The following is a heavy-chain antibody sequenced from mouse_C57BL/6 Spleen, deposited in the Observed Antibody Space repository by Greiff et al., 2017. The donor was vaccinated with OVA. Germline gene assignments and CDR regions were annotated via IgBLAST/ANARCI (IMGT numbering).Heavy chain of an antibody. Sequence: DVKLQESGPGLVKPSQSLSLTCSVTGYSITSGYYWNWIRQFPGNKLEWMGYISYDGSNNYNPSLKNRISITRDTSKNQFFLKLNSVTTEDTATYDCANYYGSSWYFDVWGTGTTVTVSS. CDR3: ANYYGSSWYFDV. CDR2: ISYDGSN. CDR1: GYSITSGYY. J-gene: IGHJ1*03. V-gene: IGHV3-6*01. D-gene: IGHD1-1*01.